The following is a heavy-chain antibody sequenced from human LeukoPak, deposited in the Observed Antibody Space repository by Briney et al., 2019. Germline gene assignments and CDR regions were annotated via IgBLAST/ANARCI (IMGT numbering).Heavy chain of an antibody. V-gene: IGHV3-48*01. Sequence: GGSLRLSCAASGFTFSSYSMNWVRQAPGKGLEWVSYISSSSSTIYYADSVKGRFTISRDNAKNSLYLQMNSLRAEDTAGYYCARDFLVDDSSGYVFDYWGQGTLVTVSS. CDR1: GFTFSSYS. J-gene: IGHJ4*02. CDR3: ARDFLVDDSSGYVFDY. CDR2: ISSSSSTI. D-gene: IGHD3-22*01.